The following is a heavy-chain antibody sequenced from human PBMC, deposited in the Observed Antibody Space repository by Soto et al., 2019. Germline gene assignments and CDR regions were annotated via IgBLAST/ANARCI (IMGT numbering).Heavy chain of an antibody. D-gene: IGHD5-12*01. CDR2: IYYAGST. CDR1: GGPMISYY. CDR3: ARRIVATETFDP. V-gene: IGHV4-59*08. J-gene: IGHJ5*02. Sequence: PSETLSLTCTVSGGPMISYYWSWIRQPPGRGLEWIGLIYYAGSTKYNPSLNSRVTISVDTSKNQFSLTVTSVTAADTAVYYCARRIVATETFDPWGPGTLVTVSS.